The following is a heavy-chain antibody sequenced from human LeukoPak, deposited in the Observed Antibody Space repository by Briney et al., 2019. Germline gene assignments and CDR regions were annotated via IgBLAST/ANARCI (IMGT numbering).Heavy chain of an antibody. Sequence: SETLSLTCAVYGGSFSGYYWGWTGRPPGKGLEWIGEINHSGSTNYNPSLKSRVTVSVDTSKNQFSLKLSSVTAADTAVYYCARGPNWTGMDVWGQGTTVTVSS. CDR1: GGSFSGYY. V-gene: IGHV4-34*01. CDR3: ARGPNWTGMDV. CDR2: INHSGST. D-gene: IGHD1-20*01. J-gene: IGHJ6*02.